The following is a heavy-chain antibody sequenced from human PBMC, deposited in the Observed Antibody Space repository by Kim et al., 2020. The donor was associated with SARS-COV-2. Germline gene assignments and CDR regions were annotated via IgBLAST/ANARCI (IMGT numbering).Heavy chain of an antibody. V-gene: IGHV4-34*01. Sequence: RVTISVDTSKNQFSLKLSSVTAADTAVYYCARQYCSGGSCYLRTHRWFDPWGQGTLVTVSS. CDR3: ARQYCSGGSCYLRTHRWFDP. D-gene: IGHD2-15*01. J-gene: IGHJ5*02.